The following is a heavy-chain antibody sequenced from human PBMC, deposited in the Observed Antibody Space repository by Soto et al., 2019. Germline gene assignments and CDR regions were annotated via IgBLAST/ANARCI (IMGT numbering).Heavy chain of an antibody. J-gene: IGHJ4*02. CDR1: GYKFNTYG. Sequence: ASVKVSCKASGYKFNTYGITWVRQAPGQGPEWMGWISGNNGNTKYPQKFQGRVTMTIDTSTSAAYMELRSLRSDDTAVYYCARDMWSFGSGSYSVDYWGQGTPVTVSS. CDR3: ARDMWSFGSGSYSVDY. D-gene: IGHD3-10*01. V-gene: IGHV1-18*01. CDR2: ISGNNGNT.